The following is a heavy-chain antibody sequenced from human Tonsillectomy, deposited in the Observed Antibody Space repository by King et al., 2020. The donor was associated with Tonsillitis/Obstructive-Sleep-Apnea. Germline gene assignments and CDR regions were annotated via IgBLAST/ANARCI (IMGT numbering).Heavy chain of an antibody. CDR1: GFTFTSSA. CDR3: AALGKYSSGWYRGY. J-gene: IGHJ4*02. V-gene: IGHV1-58*01. Sequence: QLVESGPEVKKPGTSVKVSCKASGFTFTSSAVQWVRHARGQRLEWIGWIVVGSGNTNYAQKFQERVTITRDMSTSTAYMELSSLRSEDTAVYYCAALGKYSSGWYRGYWGQGTLVTVSS. D-gene: IGHD6-19*01. CDR2: IVVGSGNT.